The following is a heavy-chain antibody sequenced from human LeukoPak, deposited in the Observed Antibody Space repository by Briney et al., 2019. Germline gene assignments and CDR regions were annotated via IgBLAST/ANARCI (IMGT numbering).Heavy chain of an antibody. CDR2: INHSGSI. CDR3: ARVWFGELAGVDY. CDR1: GGSFSGYY. D-gene: IGHD3-10*01. Sequence: SETLSLTCAVYGGSFSGYYWSWIRQPPGKGLEWIGEINHSGSINYNPSLKSRVTISVDTSKNQFSLKLSSVTAADTAVYYCARVWFGELAGVDYWGQGTLVTVSS. J-gene: IGHJ4*02. V-gene: IGHV4-34*01.